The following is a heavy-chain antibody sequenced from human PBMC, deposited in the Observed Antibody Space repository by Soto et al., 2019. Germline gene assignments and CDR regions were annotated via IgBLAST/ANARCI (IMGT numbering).Heavy chain of an antibody. CDR2: IIPIFGTA. D-gene: IGHD2-15*01. CDR1: GGTFSSYA. V-gene: IGHV1-69*13. CDR3: ARIPVAATPNYFDY. J-gene: IGHJ4*02. Sequence: SVKVSCKASGGTFSSYAISWVRQAPGQGLEWMGGIIPIFGTANYAQKFQGRVTITADESTSTAYMELSSLRSEDTAVYYCARIPVAATPNYFDYWGQGTLVTVSS.